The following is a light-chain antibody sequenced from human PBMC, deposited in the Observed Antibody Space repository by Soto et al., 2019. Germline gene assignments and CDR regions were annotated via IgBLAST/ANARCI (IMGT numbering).Light chain of an antibody. CDR2: SNN. CDR3: AAWDDRLNGYV. V-gene: IGLV1-44*01. CDR1: SSNIGSNT. Sequence: QSVLTQPPSASGTPGQRVTISCSGSSSNIGSNTVNWYQQLPGTAPKLLIYSNNQRPSGVPDRFSGSKSGTSASLAISGLQSEDEDDYYCAAWDDRLNGYVFGTGTNVTV. J-gene: IGLJ1*01.